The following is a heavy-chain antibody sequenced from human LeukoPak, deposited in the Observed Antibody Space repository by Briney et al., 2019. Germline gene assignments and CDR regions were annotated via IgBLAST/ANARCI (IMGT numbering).Heavy chain of an antibody. CDR1: GGTFSSYA. V-gene: IGHV1-69*13. Sequence: ASVKVSCKASGGTFSSYAISWVRQAPGQGLEWMGGIIPIFGTANYAQKFQGRVTITADESTSTAYMELSSLRSEDMAVYYCARDDGSYSFDYWGQGTLVTVSS. D-gene: IGHD1-26*01. CDR2: IIPIFGTA. CDR3: ARDDGSYSFDY. J-gene: IGHJ4*02.